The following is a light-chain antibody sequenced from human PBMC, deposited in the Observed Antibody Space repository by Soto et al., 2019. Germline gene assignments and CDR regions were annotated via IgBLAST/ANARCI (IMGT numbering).Light chain of an antibody. Sequence: DIPLTQSPSFLSASVGDRVTMTCRASQGISRYLAWYQQKPGKAPKLLIYAASTLQSGVPSRFSGSGSGTEFHLTISSLQPEDFETYFSQQLKSYPITFGGGTKGEIK. J-gene: IGKJ4*01. CDR2: AAS. V-gene: IGKV1-9*01. CDR3: QQLKSYPIT. CDR1: QGISRY.